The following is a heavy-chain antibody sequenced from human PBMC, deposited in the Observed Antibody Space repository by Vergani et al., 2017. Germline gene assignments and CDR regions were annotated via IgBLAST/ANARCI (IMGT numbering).Heavy chain of an antibody. CDR3: ARSVDRGNFFDY. J-gene: IGHJ4*02. CDR2: IDWDDDK. CDR1: GFSLSTSGMR. D-gene: IGHD3-16*01. V-gene: IGHV2-70*04. Sequence: QVTLKESGPALVKPTQTLTLTCTFSGFSLSTSGMRVSWIRQPPGKALEWLARIDWDDDKFYSTSLKARLTISKDTSQSQVVLTMTKMDPGDTATYYCARSVDRGNFFDYWGQGTLVTVSS.